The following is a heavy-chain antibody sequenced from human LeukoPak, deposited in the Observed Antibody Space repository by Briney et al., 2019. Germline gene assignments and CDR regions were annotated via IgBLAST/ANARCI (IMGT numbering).Heavy chain of an antibody. CDR3: ARDSSGYGSSWYFDL. Sequence: SETLALTCTVPGGSITSYYWSWIRQTPGKGLKWIGYVHYSGTTSYNPSLKSRVTISADMSKNQFSLKLSSVTAADTAVYYCARDSSGYGSSWYFDLWGRGTLVTVSS. V-gene: IGHV4-59*01. J-gene: IGHJ2*01. D-gene: IGHD6-19*01. CDR2: VHYSGTT. CDR1: GGSITSYY.